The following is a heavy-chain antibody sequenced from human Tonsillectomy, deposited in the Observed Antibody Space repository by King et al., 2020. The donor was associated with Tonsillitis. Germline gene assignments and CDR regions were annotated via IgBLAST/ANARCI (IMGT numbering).Heavy chain of an antibody. CDR2: VSGHGGTT. CDR3: AKAGSDFWSWPGFAFDT. D-gene: IGHD3-3*01. V-gene: IGHV3-23*04. CDR1: GFTFSSYA. J-gene: IGHJ3*02. Sequence: VQLVESGGGLVQPGGSLRLSCAASGFTFSSYAMNWVRQAPGKGLEWVSTVSGHGGTTYHADSVKGRFTISRDNSKNTLYLLMNTLRAEDTAIYYCAKAGSDFWSWPGFAFDTWGQGTMVTVSS.